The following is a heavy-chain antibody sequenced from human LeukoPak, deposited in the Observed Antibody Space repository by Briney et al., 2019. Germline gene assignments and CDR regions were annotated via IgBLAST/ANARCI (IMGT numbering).Heavy chain of an antibody. J-gene: IGHJ4*02. CDR2: IYPGDSDI. Sequence: GESLEISCKGSGYSFTNYWIGWVRQMPGKGLEWMGIIYPGDSDIRYSPSFQGHITISADKSISSAYLQWSSLKASDTAIYYCALTGNSLPFDFWGQGTLVTVSS. CDR3: ALTGNSLPFDF. CDR1: GYSFTNYW. V-gene: IGHV5-51*01.